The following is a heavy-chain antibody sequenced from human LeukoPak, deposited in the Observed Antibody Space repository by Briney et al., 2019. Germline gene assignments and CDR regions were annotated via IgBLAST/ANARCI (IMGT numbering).Heavy chain of an antibody. D-gene: IGHD3-10*01. CDR3: ARVLSGRGSLYDYYYYMDV. CDR1: GFTFSSYA. J-gene: IGHJ6*03. Sequence: GGFLRLSCAASGFTFSSYAMHWVRQAPGKGLEYVSAISSNGGSTYYANSVKGRFTISRDNSKNTLYLQMGSLRAEDTAVYYCARVLSGRGSLYDYYYYMDVWGKGTTVTISS. V-gene: IGHV3-64*01. CDR2: ISSNGGST.